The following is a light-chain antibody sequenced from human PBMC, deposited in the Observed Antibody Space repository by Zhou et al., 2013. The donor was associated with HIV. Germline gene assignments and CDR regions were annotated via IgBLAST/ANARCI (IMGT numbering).Light chain of an antibody. Sequence: DIQMTQSPSSVSASVGDRVTITCRASQDIKSWLAWYQQKPGKAPKLLIYAASSLRSGVPSRFSGSGSETDFTLTISSLQPEDVGTYYCQKYDSAPDTFGQGTRLEIK. CDR2: AAS. CDR1: QDIKSW. J-gene: IGKJ5*01. CDR3: QKYDSAPDT. V-gene: IGKV1-12*01.